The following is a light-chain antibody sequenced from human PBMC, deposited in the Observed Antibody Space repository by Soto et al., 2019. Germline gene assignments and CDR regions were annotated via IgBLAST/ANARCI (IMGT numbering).Light chain of an antibody. V-gene: IGKV1-5*01. CDR2: DAS. CDR3: QQYHSWPPIP. J-gene: IGKJ5*01. CDR1: QSISSW. Sequence: DIQMTQSPSTLSASVGDRVTITCRASQSISSWLAWYQQKPGKAPKLLIYDASSLESGVPSRFSGSGSGTEFTLTISSLQSEDFAVYYCQQYHSWPPIPFGQGTRLAI.